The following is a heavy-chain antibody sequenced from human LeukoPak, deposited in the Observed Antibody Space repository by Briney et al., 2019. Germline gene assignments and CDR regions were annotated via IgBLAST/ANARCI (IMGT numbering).Heavy chain of an antibody. CDR2: ISGSGDVT. V-gene: IGHV3-23*01. CDR1: GFTFSSDA. D-gene: IGHD1-14*01. CDR3: ANKPAGFDP. J-gene: IGHJ5*02. Sequence: PGGSLRLSCTSSGFTFSSDAMTWVRQAPGKGLEWVSSISGSGDVTYYADSVKGRFTISRDNSKNTLYLQMNSLKAEDTAVYYCANKPAGFDPWGQGTLVTASS.